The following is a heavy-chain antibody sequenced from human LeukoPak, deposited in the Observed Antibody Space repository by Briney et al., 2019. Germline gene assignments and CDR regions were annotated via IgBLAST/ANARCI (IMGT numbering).Heavy chain of an antibody. CDR3: ARGRGSNFWSGYPSYFDY. J-gene: IGHJ4*02. CDR2: IIPIFGTA. D-gene: IGHD3-3*01. Sequence: GASVKVSCKASGGTFSSYAISWVRQAPGQGLEWMGGIIPIFGTANYAQKFQGRVTIAADESTSTAYMELSSLRSEDTAVYYCARGRGSNFWSGYPSYFDYWGQGTLVTVSS. CDR1: GGTFSSYA. V-gene: IGHV1-69*13.